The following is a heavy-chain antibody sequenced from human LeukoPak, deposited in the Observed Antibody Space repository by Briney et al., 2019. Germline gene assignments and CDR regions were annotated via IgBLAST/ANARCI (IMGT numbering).Heavy chain of an antibody. V-gene: IGHV3-21*04. J-gene: IGHJ4*02. Sequence: GGSLRLSCAASGFTFSSYSMNWVRQAPGKGLEWVSSISSSSSYIYYADSVKGRFTISRDNSKNTLYLQMNSLRSEDTAVYYCARGDFWSAYDRPLFDYWGQGTLVTVSS. CDR1: GFTFSSYS. CDR3: ARGDFWSAYDRPLFDY. D-gene: IGHD3-3*01. CDR2: ISSSSSYI.